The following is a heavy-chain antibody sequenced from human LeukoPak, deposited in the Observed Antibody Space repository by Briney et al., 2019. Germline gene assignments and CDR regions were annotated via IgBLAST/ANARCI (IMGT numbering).Heavy chain of an antibody. J-gene: IGHJ4*02. CDR3: VRGYSYPHDY. D-gene: IGHD5-18*01. Sequence: SLRLSCAASGFSFSDFGMHWVRQAPGKGLEWVAIIWYDGSNKYYADSVKGRFTISRDNSKNTLYLQMNSLRAEDTAVYYCVRGYSYPHDYWGQGTLVTVCS. V-gene: IGHV3-33*01. CDR2: IWYDGSNK. CDR1: GFSFSDFG.